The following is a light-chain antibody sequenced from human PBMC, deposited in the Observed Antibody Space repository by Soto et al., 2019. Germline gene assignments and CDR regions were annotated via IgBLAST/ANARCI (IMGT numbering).Light chain of an antibody. Sequence: QSALTQPASVSGSPGQSITISCTGTSSDVGGYNSVSWYQQHPGKAPKLMIYEVSNRPSGVSNRFSGSKSGNTASLTISGLQVEDESDYYCSSYTPSSTRLYVFGAGTKLTVL. CDR1: SSDVGGYNS. V-gene: IGLV2-14*01. CDR3: SSYTPSSTRLYV. CDR2: EVS. J-gene: IGLJ1*01.